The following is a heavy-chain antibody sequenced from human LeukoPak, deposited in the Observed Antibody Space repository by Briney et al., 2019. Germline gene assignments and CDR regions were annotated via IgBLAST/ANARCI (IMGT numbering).Heavy chain of an antibody. Sequence: PGGSLSFSSAGYAFTFTNMGWEWDAQAQGMGLEWVASIRYDGGYKNYGDSVKGRFTISRDNSKNTLYLQMNSLRAEDTAVYYCAKLLFEYDFWGQGTLVTVSS. CDR3: AKLLFEYDF. V-gene: IGHV3-30*02. J-gene: IGHJ4*02. CDR1: AFTFTNMG. CDR2: IRYDGGYK. D-gene: IGHD2-21*01.